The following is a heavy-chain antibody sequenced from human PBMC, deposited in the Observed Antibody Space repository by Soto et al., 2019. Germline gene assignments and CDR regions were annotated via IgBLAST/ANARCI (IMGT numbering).Heavy chain of an antibody. CDR2: INPYNVNT. CDR1: GDTFNTYG. J-gene: IGHJ4*02. D-gene: IGHD4-17*01. Sequence: ASVKVCCKASGDTFNTYGITWVREAPGQGLEWMGWINPYNVNTKFAQKLQDRVTMTTATSTSTAYMELASLRSDDTAVYYCARGCIAVTTHLCYWGQGTLVTVSS. V-gene: IGHV1-18*01. CDR3: ARGCIAVTTHLCY.